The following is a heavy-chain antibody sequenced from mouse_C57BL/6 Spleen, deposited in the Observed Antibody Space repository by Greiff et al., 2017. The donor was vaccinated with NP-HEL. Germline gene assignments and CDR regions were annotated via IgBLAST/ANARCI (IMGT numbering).Heavy chain of an antibody. CDR1: GYSITSGYD. Sequence: EVKVVESGPGMVKPSQSLSLTCTVTGYSITSGYDWHWIRHFPGNKLEWMGYISYSGSTNYNPSLKSRISITHDTSKNHFFLKLNSVTTEDTATYYCARGGNYGDYAMDYWGQGTSVTVSS. J-gene: IGHJ4*01. CDR2: ISYSGST. CDR3: ARGGNYGDYAMDY. V-gene: IGHV3-1*01. D-gene: IGHD2-1*01.